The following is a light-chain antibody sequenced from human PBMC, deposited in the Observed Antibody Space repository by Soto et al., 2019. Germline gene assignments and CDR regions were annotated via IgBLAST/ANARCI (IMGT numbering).Light chain of an antibody. J-gene: IGKJ2*01. CDR2: AAC. CDR1: QSISSY. Sequence: DIQMTQSPSFLSASVGDRVTITCRASQSISSYLKWYQPNPGKAPKLLIYAACSLQSEGPSSFSGSGSGTDFTCTISSLQSEDFATYYCQPSYSTTPTFGQGTQLEIK. V-gene: IGKV1-39*01. CDR3: QPSYSTTPT.